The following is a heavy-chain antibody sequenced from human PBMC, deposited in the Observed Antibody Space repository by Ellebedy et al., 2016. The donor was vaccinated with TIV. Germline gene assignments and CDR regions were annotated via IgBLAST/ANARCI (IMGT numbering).Heavy chain of an antibody. CDR2: IWYDGSNK. D-gene: IGHD1-14*01. CDR1: GFTFSSYG. CDR3: AKEISEGRQVFDY. Sequence: GESLKISXAASGFTFSSYGMHWVRQAPGKGLEWVAVIWYDGSNKYYADSVKGRFTISRDNSKNTLYLQMNSLRAEDTAVYYCAKEISEGRQVFDYWGQGTLVTVSS. V-gene: IGHV3-30*02. J-gene: IGHJ4*02.